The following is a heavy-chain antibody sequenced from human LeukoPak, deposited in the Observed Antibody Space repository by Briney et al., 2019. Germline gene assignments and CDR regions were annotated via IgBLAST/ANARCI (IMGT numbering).Heavy chain of an antibody. Sequence: SETLSLTCAVYGGSFSGYYWSWIRQPPGKGLEWIGEINHSGSTNYNPSLKSRVTISVDTSKNQFSLKLSSVTAADTAVYYCARNRASGHCSSTGCYSYYYYYMDVWGKGTTVTVSS. CDR1: GGSFSGYY. CDR3: ARNRASGHCSSTGCYSYYYYYMDV. V-gene: IGHV4-34*01. D-gene: IGHD2-2*01. J-gene: IGHJ6*03. CDR2: INHSGST.